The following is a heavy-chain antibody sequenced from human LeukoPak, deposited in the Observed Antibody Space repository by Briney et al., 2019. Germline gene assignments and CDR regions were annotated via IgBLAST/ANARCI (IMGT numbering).Heavy chain of an antibody. V-gene: IGHV1-69*13. J-gene: IGHJ6*02. CDR3: ARVSLGNEPGSPQNYYYYGMDV. Sequence: SVTVSCTASGGTFSSYAISWVRQAPGQGLEWMGGIIPIFGTANYAQKFQGRVTITADESTSAAYMELSSLRSEDTAVYYCARVSLGNEPGSPQNYYYYGMDVWGQGTTATVSS. CDR1: GGTFSSYA. CDR2: IIPIFGTA.